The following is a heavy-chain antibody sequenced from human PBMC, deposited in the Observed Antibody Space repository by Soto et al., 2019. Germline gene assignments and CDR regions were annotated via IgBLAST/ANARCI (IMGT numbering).Heavy chain of an antibody. CDR2: MNPNSGNT. J-gene: IGHJ6*02. CDR1: GYTFTSYD. D-gene: IGHD6-13*01. V-gene: IGHV1-8*01. CDR3: ARRGYSSSCYYYYCYGMDV. Sequence: QVQLVQSGAEVKKPGASVKVSCKASGYTFTSYDINWVRQATGQGLEWMGWMNPNSGNTGYAQKFQGRVTMTRNTSISTAYMELSSLRSGDTAVYYCARRGYSSSCYYYYCYGMDVWGQGTTVTVSS.